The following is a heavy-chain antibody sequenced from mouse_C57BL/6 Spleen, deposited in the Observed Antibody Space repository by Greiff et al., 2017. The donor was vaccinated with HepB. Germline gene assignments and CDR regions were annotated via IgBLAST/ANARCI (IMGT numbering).Heavy chain of an antibody. Sequence: VQLQQSGPELVKPGASVKMSCKASGYTFTDYNMHWVKQSHGKSLEWIGYINPNNGGTSYNQKFKGKATLTVNKSSSTAYMELRSLTSEDSAVYYCARGGIYYDYLYYAMDYWGQGTSVTVSS. J-gene: IGHJ4*01. D-gene: IGHD2-4*01. CDR3: ARGGIYYDYLYYAMDY. CDR2: INPNNGGT. CDR1: GYTFTDYN. V-gene: IGHV1-22*01.